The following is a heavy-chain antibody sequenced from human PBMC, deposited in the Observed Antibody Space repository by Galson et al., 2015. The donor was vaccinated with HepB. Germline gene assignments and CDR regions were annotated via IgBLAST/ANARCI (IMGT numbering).Heavy chain of an antibody. CDR2: ISYDGSNE. V-gene: IGHV3-30*18. Sequence: SLRLSCAASQFTFSSYGMHWVRQAPGKGLEWVAVISYDGSNEYYGDSVKGRFTISRDNSKSTLYLQMNNVTTEDTAVYYCAKTPRILRYFDWISGLDYWCQGTLVIDSS. CDR1: QFTFSSYG. D-gene: IGHD3-9*01. CDR3: AKTPRILRYFDWISGLDY. J-gene: IGHJ4*02.